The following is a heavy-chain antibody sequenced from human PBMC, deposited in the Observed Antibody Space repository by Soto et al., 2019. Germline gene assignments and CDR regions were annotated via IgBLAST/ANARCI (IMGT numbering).Heavy chain of an antibody. CDR1: GDSINSDNYY. D-gene: IGHD3-9*01. Sequence: SETLSLTCSVSGDSINSDNYYWGWIRQPPGKGLEWIGSIYYRGNTYYNPSLKTRVTISLDKSKSQFSLKLNSVAAADSAVYFCARLEGLATISYYFDYWGQGTLVTVSS. CDR2: IYYRGNT. J-gene: IGHJ4*02. V-gene: IGHV4-39*01. CDR3: ARLEGLATISYYFDY.